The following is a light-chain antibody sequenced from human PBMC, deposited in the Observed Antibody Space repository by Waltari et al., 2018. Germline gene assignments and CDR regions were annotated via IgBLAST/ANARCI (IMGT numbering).Light chain of an antibody. V-gene: IGKV3-20*01. CDR1: QSVSSSY. CDR2: GAS. J-gene: IGKJ2*01. Sequence: EILLTQSPGTLSLSPGERATLSCRASQSVSSSYLAWYQQKPGQAPRLLIYGASTRATGIPDRFSGSGSATDFTLTISSLEPEDFAMYYCQQYGSSQSTFGQGTKLEI. CDR3: QQYGSSQST.